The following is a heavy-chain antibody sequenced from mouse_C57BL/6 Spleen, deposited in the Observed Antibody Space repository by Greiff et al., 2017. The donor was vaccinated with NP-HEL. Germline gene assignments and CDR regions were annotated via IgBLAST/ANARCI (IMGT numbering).Heavy chain of an antibody. D-gene: IGHD3-2*02. J-gene: IGHJ3*01. CDR2: IYPGDGDT. CDR1: GYAFSSSW. Sequence: VQLQQSGPELVKPGASVKISCKASGYAFSSSWMNWVKQRPGKGLEWIGRIYPGDGDTNYNGKFKGKATLTADKSSSTAYMQLSSLTSEDSAVYFCAPTAQATDWFAYWGQGTLVTVSA. V-gene: IGHV1-82*01. CDR3: APTAQATDWFAY.